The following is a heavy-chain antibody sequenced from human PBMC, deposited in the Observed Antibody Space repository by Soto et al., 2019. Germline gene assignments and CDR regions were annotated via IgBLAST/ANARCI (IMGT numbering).Heavy chain of an antibody. J-gene: IGHJ4*02. CDR2: IYHSGSI. V-gene: IGHV4-4*02. Sequence: SETLSLTCVVSSGSISSTNWWSWVRQPPGRGLEWIGAIYHSGSINYNPSLRSRATISVDKSKNQFSLNLISVTAADTAVYFCVKEGSGWSYLDQWGQGILVTVSS. CDR3: VKEGSGWSYLDQ. CDR1: SGSISSTNW. D-gene: IGHD6-19*01.